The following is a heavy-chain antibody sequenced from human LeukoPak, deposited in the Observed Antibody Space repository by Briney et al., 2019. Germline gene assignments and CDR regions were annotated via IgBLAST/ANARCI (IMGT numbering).Heavy chain of an antibody. CDR1: GFTFSSYG. CDR2: IWYGGSNK. Sequence: PGGSLRLSCAASGFTFSSYGMHWVRQAPGKGLEWVAVIWYGGSNKYYADSVKGRFTISRDNSKNTLYLQMNSLRAEDTAVYYCAKDLGAEKLNWFDPWGQGTLVTVSS. CDR3: AKDLGAEKLNWFDP. D-gene: IGHD6-13*01. J-gene: IGHJ5*02. V-gene: IGHV3-33*06.